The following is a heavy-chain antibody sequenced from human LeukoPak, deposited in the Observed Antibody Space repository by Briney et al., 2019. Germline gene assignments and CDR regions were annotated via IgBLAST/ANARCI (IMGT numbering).Heavy chain of an antibody. CDR1: GFTLSTYA. J-gene: IGHJ4*02. Sequence: GGSLRLSCAASGFTLSTYAMSWVRQTPGKGLEWVAATSSSDAGTYHADSVRGRFTISRDNSKNTLYLQMNSLRAEDAAVYFCAKNRKPGIAAAGTVDYWGQGTLVTVSS. V-gene: IGHV3-23*01. D-gene: IGHD6-13*01. CDR2: TSSSDAGT. CDR3: AKNRKPGIAAAGTVDY.